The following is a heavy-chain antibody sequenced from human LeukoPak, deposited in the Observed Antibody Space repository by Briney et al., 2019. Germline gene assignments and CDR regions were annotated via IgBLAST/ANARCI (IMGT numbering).Heavy chain of an antibody. J-gene: IGHJ4*02. D-gene: IGHD6-19*01. CDR3: ARVRTISSGWLFHESRYYFDY. V-gene: IGHV3-74*01. Sequence: QPGGSLRLSCAASGFTFSSYWMHWVRQAPGKGLVWVSRINSDGSSISYADSVKGRFTISRDNAKNTLYLQMNSLRAEDTAVYYCARVRTISSGWLFHESRYYFDYWGQGTLVTVSS. CDR2: INSDGSSI. CDR1: GFTFSSYW.